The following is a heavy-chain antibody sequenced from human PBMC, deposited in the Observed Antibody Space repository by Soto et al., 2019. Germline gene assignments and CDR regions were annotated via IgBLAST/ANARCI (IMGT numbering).Heavy chain of an antibody. CDR3: TRERSIVGATYYDAFEI. Sequence: GGSLRLSCTASGFTFGDYAMSWVRQAPGKGLEWVGFIRSKAYGGTTEYAASVKGRFTISRDDSKSIAYLQMNSLKTEDTAVYYCTRERSIVGATYYDAFEIWGQGTMVTVSS. CDR2: IRSKAYGGTT. D-gene: IGHD1-26*01. CDR1: GFTFGDYA. V-gene: IGHV3-49*04. J-gene: IGHJ3*02.